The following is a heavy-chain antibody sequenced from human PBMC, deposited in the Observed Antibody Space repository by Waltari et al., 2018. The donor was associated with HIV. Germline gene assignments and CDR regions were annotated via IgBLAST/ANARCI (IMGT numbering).Heavy chain of an antibody. V-gene: IGHV4-34*01. CDR2: INHRRNT. D-gene: IGHD5-12*01. Sequence: QVQLQQWGAGLLKPSETLSLTCAVYGEPFDGYYWSWIRQPPGKRLEWLGEINHRRNTNSNPSRKSRLTMSVEAAKDQFSQDLNSVTAAETGVYYWARRALWLRPVYYFDYWGQGALVSVSA. CDR3: ARRALWLRPVYYFDY. CDR1: GEPFDGYY. J-gene: IGHJ4*02.